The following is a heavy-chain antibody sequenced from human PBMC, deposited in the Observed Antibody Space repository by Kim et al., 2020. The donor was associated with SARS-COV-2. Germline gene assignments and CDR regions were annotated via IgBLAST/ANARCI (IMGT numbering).Heavy chain of an antibody. D-gene: IGHD2-2*01. V-gene: IGHV1-69*04. Sequence: SVKVSCKASGGTFSSYAISWVRQAPGQGLEWMGRIIPILGIANYAQKFQGRATITADKSTSTAYMELSSLRSEDTAVYYCARDGDRPLAVVPAAISYYYYYMDVWGKGTTVTVSS. CDR3: ARDGDRPLAVVPAAISYYYYYMDV. CDR2: IIPILGIA. J-gene: IGHJ6*03. CDR1: GGTFSSYA.